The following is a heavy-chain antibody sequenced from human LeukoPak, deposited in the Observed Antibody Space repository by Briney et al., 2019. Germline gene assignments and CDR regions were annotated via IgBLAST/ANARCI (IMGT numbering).Heavy chain of an antibody. CDR2: ISGSGRST. V-gene: IGHV3-23*01. CDR1: GFTFSSYA. D-gene: IGHD2-15*01. J-gene: IGHJ4*02. Sequence: PGGSLRLSCAASGFTFSSYAMNWVRQAPGQGLEWVSVISGSGRSTYYADSVKGRFTISRDNSKNTLYLQMNGLRADDMGVYYCAKYISSGKGNSDYWGQGTLVTVSS. CDR3: AKYISSGKGNSDY.